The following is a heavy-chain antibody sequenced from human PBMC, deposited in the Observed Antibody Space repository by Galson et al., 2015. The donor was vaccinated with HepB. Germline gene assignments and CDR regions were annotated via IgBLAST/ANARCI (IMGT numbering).Heavy chain of an antibody. CDR1: GYTFTGYH. CDR3: AREEWELPDY. V-gene: IGHV1-2*06. J-gene: IGHJ4*02. Sequence: SVKVSCKASGYTFTGYHMHWVRQALGQGLEWMGRINPNSGVTKYAQKFQGRVTMTRDTSISTAYMELSRLRSDDTAIYYCAREEWELPDYWGQGTLVTVSS. D-gene: IGHD1-26*01. CDR2: INPNSGVT.